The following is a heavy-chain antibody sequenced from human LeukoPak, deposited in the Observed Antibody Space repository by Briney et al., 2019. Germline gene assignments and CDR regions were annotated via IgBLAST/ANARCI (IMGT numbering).Heavy chain of an antibody. CDR3: ASVLLWFGESLAYYFDY. CDR1: GYTFTGYY. D-gene: IGHD3-10*01. V-gene: IGHV1-2*02. J-gene: IGHJ4*02. Sequence: ASVKVSCKASGYTFTGYYMHWVRQAPGQGLEWMGWINPNSGGTNYAQKFQGRVTMTRDTSISTAYMELSRLRSDDTAVYYCASVLLWFGESLAYYFDYWGQGTLVTVSS. CDR2: INPNSGGT.